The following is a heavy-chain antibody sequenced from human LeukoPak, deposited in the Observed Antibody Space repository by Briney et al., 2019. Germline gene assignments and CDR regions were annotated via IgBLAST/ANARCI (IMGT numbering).Heavy chain of an antibody. V-gene: IGHV3-7*01. CDR2: IKQDGSEK. CDR3: ARGAATTGLF. D-gene: IGHD4-17*01. Sequence: GGSLRLSCAAFGFTFSSYWMSWVRQAPGKGLEWVANIKQDGSEKYYVDSVKGRFTISRDNAKNSLYLQMNSLRAEDTAAYYCARGAATTGLFWGQGTLVTVSS. J-gene: IGHJ4*02. CDR1: GFTFSSYW.